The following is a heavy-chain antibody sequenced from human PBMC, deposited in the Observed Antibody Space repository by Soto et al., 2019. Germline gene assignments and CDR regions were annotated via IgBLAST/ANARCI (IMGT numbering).Heavy chain of an antibody. CDR3: ATTYYYGGTPDAFDI. V-gene: IGHV1-69*02. D-gene: IGHD3-22*01. CDR2: IIPILGIA. CDR1: GGTFSSYT. Sequence: QVQLVQSGAEVKKPGSSVKVSCKASGGTFSSYTISWVRQAPGQGLEWMGRIIPILGIANYAQRFQGRVTITADKSTSTAYMELSSLRSEDTAVYYCATTYYYGGTPDAFDIWGQGTMVTVSS. J-gene: IGHJ3*02.